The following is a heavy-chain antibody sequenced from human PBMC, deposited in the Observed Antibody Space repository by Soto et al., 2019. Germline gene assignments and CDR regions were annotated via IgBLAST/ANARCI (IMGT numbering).Heavy chain of an antibody. D-gene: IGHD3-22*01. CDR2: IWYDGSNK. J-gene: IGHJ6*02. CDR3: ARDHDRDYYDSSGYYYYYGMDV. Sequence: PGGSLRLSCAASGFTFSSYGMHWVRQAPGKGLEWVAVIWYDGSNKYYADSVKGRFTISRDNSKNTLYLQMNSLRAEDTAVYYCARDHDRDYYDSSGYYYYYGMDVWGQGTTVTVSS. V-gene: IGHV3-33*01. CDR1: GFTFSSYG.